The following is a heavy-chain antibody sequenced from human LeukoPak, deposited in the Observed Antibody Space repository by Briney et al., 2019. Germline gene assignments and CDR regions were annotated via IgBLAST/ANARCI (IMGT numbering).Heavy chain of an antibody. J-gene: IGHJ4*02. V-gene: IGHV3-23*01. D-gene: IGHD6-19*01. Sequence: GGSLRLSCAVSGFTITHYGMSWVRQAPGKGLEWVSAIDVSGDTEYYADSVKGRFIISRDNSRNTLYLQINSLRGEDTALYYCAQGYSSGWYPNWGQGTLVTVSS. CDR2: IDVSGDTE. CDR1: GFTITHYG. CDR3: AQGYSSGWYPN.